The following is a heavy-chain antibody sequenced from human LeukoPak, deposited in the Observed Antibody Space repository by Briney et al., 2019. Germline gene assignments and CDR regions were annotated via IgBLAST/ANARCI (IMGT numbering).Heavy chain of an antibody. J-gene: IGHJ5*02. Sequence: SVKVSCKASGGTFSSYAISWVRQAPGQGLEWMGRIIPILGIANYAQKFQGRVTITADKSTSTAYMELSSLRSEDTAVYYCARDSSSWVFDPWGQGTLVTVSS. CDR3: ARDSSSWVFDP. D-gene: IGHD6-13*01. CDR1: GGTFSSYA. V-gene: IGHV1-69*04. CDR2: IIPILGIA.